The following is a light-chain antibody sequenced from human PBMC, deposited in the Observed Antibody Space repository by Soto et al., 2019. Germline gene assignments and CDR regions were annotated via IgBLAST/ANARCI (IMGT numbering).Light chain of an antibody. V-gene: IGKV1-27*01. Sequence: DIQMTQSPSSLSASVGDRVTITCRASQGISNYLAGYQQKPGKVPKLLIYAPSTLQSGVPSRFSGSGSGTDFTLTISSLQHEDVATYYCQKYNSAPRKFGQGNKVEIK. CDR3: QKYNSAPRK. CDR2: APS. CDR1: QGISNY. J-gene: IGKJ1*01.